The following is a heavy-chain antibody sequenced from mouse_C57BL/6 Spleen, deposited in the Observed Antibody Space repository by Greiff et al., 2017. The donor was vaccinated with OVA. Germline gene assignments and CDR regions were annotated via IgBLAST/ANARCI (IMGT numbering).Heavy chain of an antibody. V-gene: IGHV1-53*01. D-gene: IGHD1-1*01. CDR2: INPSNGGT. CDR3: AREGGRGSATNDD. J-gene: IGHJ2*01. Sequence: QVQLQQPGTELVKPGASVKLSCKASGYTFTSYWMHWVKQRPGQGLEWIGNINPSNGGTNYNEKFKSKATLPVDKSSSTAYMQRSSLTSEDSAVYYCAREGGRGSATNDDWGQGTTLTVSS. CDR1: GYTFTSYW.